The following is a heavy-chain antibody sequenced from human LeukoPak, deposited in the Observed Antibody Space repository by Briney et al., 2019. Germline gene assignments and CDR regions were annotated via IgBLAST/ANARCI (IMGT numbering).Heavy chain of an antibody. Sequence: ASVKVSCKASGYTFTSYGINWLRQATGQSLEWMGYMNPNSGTTGYAQKFQGRVTVTRNTSISTVYMELSSLRSDDTAIYYCARRYCSGGSCYPHFDFWGQGTLVTVSS. J-gene: IGHJ4*02. CDR1: GYTFTSYG. CDR2: MNPNSGTT. D-gene: IGHD2-15*01. CDR3: ARRYCSGGSCYPHFDF. V-gene: IGHV1-8*01.